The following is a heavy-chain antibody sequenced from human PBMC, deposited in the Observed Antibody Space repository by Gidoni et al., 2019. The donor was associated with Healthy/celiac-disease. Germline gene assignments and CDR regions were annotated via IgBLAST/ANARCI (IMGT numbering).Heavy chain of an antibody. CDR3: ATINWNDDATHQG. CDR2: TRNKANSYTT. CDR1: GFTFSDHY. Sequence: EVQLVESGGGLVQPGGSLRLSCAASGFTFSDHYMDWVRQAPGKGLELVGRTRNKANSYTTEYAASVKGRFTISRDDSKNSLYLQMNSLKTEDTAVYYCATINWNDDATHQGWGQGTLVTVSS. D-gene: IGHD1-1*01. V-gene: IGHV3-72*01. J-gene: IGHJ4*02.